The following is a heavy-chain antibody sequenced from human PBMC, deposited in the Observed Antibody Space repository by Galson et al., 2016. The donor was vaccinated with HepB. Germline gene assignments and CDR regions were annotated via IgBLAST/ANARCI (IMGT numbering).Heavy chain of an antibody. Sequence: SLRLSCAASDSSFSRYAMHWVRQSPDKGLEWVAVITFDGSNKYYVDSMKGRFSISRDNSKNTLYLEMNSLRTEDAAVYYCASNTYSYDKTGTHYVNFVHYWGQGTRVTVSS. V-gene: IGHV3-30-3*01. CDR3: ASNTYSYDKTGTHYVNFVHY. CDR1: DSSFSRYA. CDR2: ITFDGSNK. D-gene: IGHD1-7*01. J-gene: IGHJ4*02.